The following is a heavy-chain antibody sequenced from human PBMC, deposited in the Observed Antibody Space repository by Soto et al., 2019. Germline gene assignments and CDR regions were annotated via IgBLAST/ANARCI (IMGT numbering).Heavy chain of an antibody. V-gene: IGHV3-15*07. CDR2: IKSKTDGGTT. Sequence: EVQLVESGGGLVKPGGSLILSCAASGFTFSNARMNWVRQAPGKGLEWVGRIKSKTDGGTTDYAAPVKGRFTISRDDSKNTLDLQMVSLKTEDTAVYYCTTDPGPTVTGVWGQGTTVTV. CDR1: GFTFSNAR. CDR3: TTDPGPTVTGV. J-gene: IGHJ6*02. D-gene: IGHD4-17*01.